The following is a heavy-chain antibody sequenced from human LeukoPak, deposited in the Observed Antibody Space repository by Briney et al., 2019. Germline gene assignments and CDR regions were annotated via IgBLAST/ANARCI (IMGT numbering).Heavy chain of an antibody. CDR2: IGARYGST. V-gene: IGHV3-23*01. CDR1: GFNFSTYA. D-gene: IGHD3-22*01. J-gene: IGHJ3*01. CDR3: ARDYYYDPVYAFDV. Sequence: GGSLRLSCAASGFNFSTYAMSWVRQAPGKGLEWVSCIGARYGSTFYADSVKGRFTISRDNSKNTLYLQMNSLRAEDTAVYYCARDYYYDPVYAFDVWGQGTMVSVSS.